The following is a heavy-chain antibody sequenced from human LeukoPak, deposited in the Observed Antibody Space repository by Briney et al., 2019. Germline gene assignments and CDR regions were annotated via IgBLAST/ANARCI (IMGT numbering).Heavy chain of an antibody. CDR1: GFTFSDYP. D-gene: IGHD3-3*01. CDR3: AKDWYDY. J-gene: IGHJ4*02. CDR2: FSDVT. V-gene: IGHV3-23*01. Sequence: GGSLRLSCVASGFTFSDYPMIWVRQAPGEGLEYVSVFSDVTHYADSVKGRFTISRDNSKNTLCLQMNSLRVEDTAIYYCAKDWYDYWGQGTLVTVSS.